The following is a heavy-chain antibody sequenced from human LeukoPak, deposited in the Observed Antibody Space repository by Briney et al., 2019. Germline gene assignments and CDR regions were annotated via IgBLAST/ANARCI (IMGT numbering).Heavy chain of an antibody. CDR2: IWYDGSNK. V-gene: IGHV3-33*01. CDR3: AREASDAFDI. J-gene: IGHJ3*02. CDR1: GFTFSIYD. Sequence: PGGSLRLSCAASGFTFSIYDMHGIRQAPGKGREWVALIWYDGSNKNYADSVKGRFTISRDNSKNTLFLQMNSLRAEDTAVYYCAREASDAFDIWGQGTMVTVSS.